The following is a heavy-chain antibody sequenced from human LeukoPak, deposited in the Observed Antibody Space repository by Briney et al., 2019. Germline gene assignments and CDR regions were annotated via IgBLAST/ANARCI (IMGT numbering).Heavy chain of an antibody. CDR2: INPNSGGT. V-gene: IGHV1-2*02. J-gene: IGHJ6*03. CDR1: GYTFTGYF. Sequence: ASVKVSCKASGYTFTGYFMHWVRQAPGQGLEWMGWINPNSGGTNYAQKFQGRVTMTRDTSISTAYMELSRLRSDDTAVYYCARDGGGYSYGPYYYMDVWGKGTTVTVSS. D-gene: IGHD5-18*01. CDR3: ARDGGGYSYGPYYYMDV.